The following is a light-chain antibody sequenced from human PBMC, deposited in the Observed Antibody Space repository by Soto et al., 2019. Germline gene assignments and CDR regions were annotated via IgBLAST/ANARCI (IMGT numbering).Light chain of an antibody. J-gene: IGKJ1*01. CDR3: QQYKLYPWT. CDR2: VAS. Sequence: DIQMTQSPSTLSASVGDRVTITCRASQSIGTSLAWYQQKPGKAPNLLIYVASNLESGVPSRFSGSGSGTEFTLTISSLRPDDFATYYCQQYKLYPWTFGQGTKVEIQ. CDR1: QSIGTS. V-gene: IGKV1-5*03.